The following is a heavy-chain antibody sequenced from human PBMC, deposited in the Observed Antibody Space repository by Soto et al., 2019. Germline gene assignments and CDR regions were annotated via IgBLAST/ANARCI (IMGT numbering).Heavy chain of an antibody. D-gene: IGHD1-26*01. CDR2: IWYDGSNK. CDR3: ARGGDPNSGSYDGLDY. Sequence: QVQLVESGGGVVQPGRSLRLSCAASGFTFSSYGMHWVRQAPGKGLEWVAVIWYDGSNKYYADSVKGRFTISRDNSKNPLYLQMNRMRAEDTAVYYCARGGDPNSGSYDGLDYWGQGTLVTVSS. CDR1: GFTFSSYG. J-gene: IGHJ4*02. V-gene: IGHV3-33*01.